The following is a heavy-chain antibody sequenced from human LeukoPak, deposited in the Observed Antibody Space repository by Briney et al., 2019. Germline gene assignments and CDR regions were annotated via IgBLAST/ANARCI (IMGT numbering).Heavy chain of an antibody. CDR3: TTDGTVVVVAATCTFDI. D-gene: IGHD2-15*01. V-gene: IGHV3-15*07. Sequence: GGSLRLSCAASGFTFSNAWMNWVRQAPGKGLEWVGRIKSKTDGGTTDYAAPVKGRFTISRDDSKNTLYLQMNSLKTGDTAVYYCTTDGTVVVVAATCTFDIWGQGTMVTVSS. J-gene: IGHJ3*02. CDR2: IKSKTDGGTT. CDR1: GFTFSNAW.